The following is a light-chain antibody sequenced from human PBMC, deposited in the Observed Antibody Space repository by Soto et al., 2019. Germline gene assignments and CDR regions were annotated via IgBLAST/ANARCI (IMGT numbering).Light chain of an antibody. CDR1: QTVSSN. J-gene: IGKJ1*01. Sequence: EIVMTQSPSTLSVSPGERATLSCRASQTVSSNLAWYQQKPGQAPRLLIYGASTRATGIPARFSGSGSGTEFTLIISSLQSEDFAVYYRQHYNNWPPWTFGQGTKVDI. CDR2: GAS. CDR3: QHYNNWPPWT. V-gene: IGKV3-15*01.